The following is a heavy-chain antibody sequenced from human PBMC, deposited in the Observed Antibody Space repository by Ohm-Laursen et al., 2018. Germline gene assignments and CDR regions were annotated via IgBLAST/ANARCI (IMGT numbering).Heavy chain of an antibody. V-gene: IGHV1-69*04. Sequence: GASVKVSCKASGGTFSSYAISWVRQAPGQGLEWMGRIIPILGIANYAQKFQGRVTITADKSTSTAYMELSSLRSEDTAVYYCATEYYDSSGYYSLGGIDVWGQGTTVTVSS. J-gene: IGHJ6*02. CDR1: GGTFSSYA. CDR3: ATEYYDSSGYYSLGGIDV. CDR2: IIPILGIA. D-gene: IGHD3-22*01.